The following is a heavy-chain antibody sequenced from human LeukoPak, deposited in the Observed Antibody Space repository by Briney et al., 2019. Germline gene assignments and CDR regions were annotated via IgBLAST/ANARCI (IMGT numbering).Heavy chain of an antibody. Sequence: ASVKVSCKASGYTFTSYDINWVRQATGQGLEWMGWMNPNSGNTGYAQKFQGRVTITRNTSISTAYMELNSLRAEDTAVYYCAKESGDYDLDYWGQGTLVTVSS. CDR3: AKESGDYDLDY. D-gene: IGHD4-17*01. V-gene: IGHV1-8*03. CDR1: GYTFTSYD. CDR2: MNPNSGNT. J-gene: IGHJ4*02.